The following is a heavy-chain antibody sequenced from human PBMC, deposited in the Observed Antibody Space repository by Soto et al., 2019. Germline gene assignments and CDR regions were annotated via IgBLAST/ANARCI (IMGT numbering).Heavy chain of an antibody. CDR1: GFTFSRFE. CDR3: TRAAWFPYLSFY. J-gene: IGHJ4*02. Sequence: PGGSLRLSCAASGFTFSRFELHWVRPAPGKGLEWISSISSSGSTAYYASSVEGRFTISRDNANNSVYLQMDSLRAEDTALYYCTRAAWFPYLSFYWGQGALVTVSS. D-gene: IGHD3-10*01. CDR2: ISSSGSTA. V-gene: IGHV3-48*03.